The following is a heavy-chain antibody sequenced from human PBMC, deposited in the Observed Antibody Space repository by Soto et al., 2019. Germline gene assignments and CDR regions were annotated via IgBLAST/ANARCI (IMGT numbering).Heavy chain of an antibody. CDR1: GFTFSDYY. Sequence: GGSLRLSCAASGFTFSDYYMSWIRQAPGKGLEWVSYISSSGSTIYYADSVKGRFTISRDNAKNSLYLQMNSLRAEDTAVYYCARGPRGVAGHDYYYYYYMDVWGKGTTVTVSS. V-gene: IGHV3-11*01. J-gene: IGHJ6*03. CDR2: ISSSGSTI. D-gene: IGHD6-19*01. CDR3: ARGPRGVAGHDYYYYYYMDV.